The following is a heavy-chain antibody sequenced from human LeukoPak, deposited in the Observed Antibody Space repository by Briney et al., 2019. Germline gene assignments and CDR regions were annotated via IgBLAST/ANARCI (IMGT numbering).Heavy chain of an antibody. CDR2: ISSSSSTI. CDR1: GFTFSSYS. J-gene: IGHJ5*02. CDR3: ARDPGGLYCSGGSCYSDWFDP. D-gene: IGHD2-15*01. Sequence: HAGGSLRLSCAASGFTFSSYSMNWVRQAPGKGLEWVSYISSSSSTIYYADSVKGRFTISRDNAKNSLYLQMTSLRAEDTAVYYCARDPGGLYCSGGSCYSDWFDPWGQGTLVTVSS. V-gene: IGHV3-48*01.